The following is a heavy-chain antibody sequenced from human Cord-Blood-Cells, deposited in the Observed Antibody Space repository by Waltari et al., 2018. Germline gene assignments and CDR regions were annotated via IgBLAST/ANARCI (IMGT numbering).Heavy chain of an antibody. D-gene: IGHD6-6*01. V-gene: IGHV4-34*01. CDR2: INQSEST. CDR1: GGSFSGYY. Sequence: QVQLQQWGAGLLKPSETLSLTCAVYGGSFSGYYWSWIRQPPGKGLEWIGEINQSESTNYNPSIKCRVTRSVDTSNTQFSRKLSSVTAADTAVYYCARGPQLVDAFDIWGQGTMVTVSS. CDR3: ARGPQLVDAFDI. J-gene: IGHJ3*02.